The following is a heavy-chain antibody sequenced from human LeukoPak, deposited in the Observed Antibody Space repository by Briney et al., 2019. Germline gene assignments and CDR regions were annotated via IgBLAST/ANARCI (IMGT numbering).Heavy chain of an antibody. J-gene: IGHJ4*02. Sequence: SETLSLTCAVSGGSISSGGYSWSWIRQPPGKGLEWIGYIHHSGSTYYNPSLKSRVTISVDRSKNQFSLKLSSVTAADTAVYYCARAQNYYDSSGLFDYWGQGTLVTVSS. CDR3: ARAQNYYDSSGLFDY. D-gene: IGHD3-22*01. V-gene: IGHV4-30-2*01. CDR2: IHHSGST. CDR1: GGSISSGGYS.